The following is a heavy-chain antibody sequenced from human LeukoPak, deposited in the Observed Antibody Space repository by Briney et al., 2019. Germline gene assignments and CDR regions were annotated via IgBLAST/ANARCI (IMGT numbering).Heavy chain of an antibody. CDR1: GFTFSSYA. V-gene: IGHV3-23*01. J-gene: IGHJ4*02. D-gene: IGHD6-19*01. CDR2: ISGSGGST. CDR3: AKDPPYSSGWVGYFDY. Sequence: PGGSLRLSCAASGFTFSSYAMSWVRQAPGKGLEWVSAISGSGGSTYYADSVKGRFTISRDNSKNTLYLQMNSLRAEDTAVYYCAKDPPYSSGWVGYFDYWGQGTLVTVSS.